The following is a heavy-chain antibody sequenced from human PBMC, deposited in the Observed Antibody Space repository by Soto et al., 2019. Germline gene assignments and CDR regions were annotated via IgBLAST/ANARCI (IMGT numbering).Heavy chain of an antibody. D-gene: IGHD2-2*02. CDR2: IIPIFGTA. Sequence: VKVSCKASGGTFSSYAISWVRQAPGQGLEWMGGIIPIFGTANYAQKFQGRVTITADESTSTAYMELSSLRSEDTAVYYCARSGYCSSTSCYTDYYYGMDVWGQGTTVTVSS. V-gene: IGHV1-69*13. CDR3: ARSGYCSSTSCYTDYYYGMDV. J-gene: IGHJ6*02. CDR1: GGTFSSYA.